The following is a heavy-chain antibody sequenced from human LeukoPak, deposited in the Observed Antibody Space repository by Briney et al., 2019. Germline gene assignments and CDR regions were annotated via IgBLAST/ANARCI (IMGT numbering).Heavy chain of an antibody. CDR2: IYHSGST. Sequence: SPSQTLSLTCTVSGGSISSGGYYWSWIRQPPGKGLEWIGYIYHSGSTYYNPSLKSRVTISVDRSKNQFSLKLSSVTAADTAVYYCARGLPEYSSSWYGAFDIWGQGTMVTVSS. V-gene: IGHV4-30-2*01. D-gene: IGHD6-13*01. J-gene: IGHJ3*02. CDR1: GGSISSGGYY. CDR3: ARGLPEYSSSWYGAFDI.